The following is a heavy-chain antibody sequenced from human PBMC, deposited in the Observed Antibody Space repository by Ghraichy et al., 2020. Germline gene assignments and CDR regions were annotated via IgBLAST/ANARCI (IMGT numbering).Heavy chain of an antibody. D-gene: IGHD2-2*01. CDR3: ARNQLLIFDAFDI. Sequence: GGSLRLSCAASGFTFNTYWMSWVRQAPGKGLEWVANVKQDGSETYYVDSVKGRFTISRDNAKNSLYLQMNSLRAEDTAVYYCARNQLLIFDAFDIWGQGTMVTVSS. CDR1: GFTFNTYW. CDR2: VKQDGSET. V-gene: IGHV3-7*03. J-gene: IGHJ3*02.